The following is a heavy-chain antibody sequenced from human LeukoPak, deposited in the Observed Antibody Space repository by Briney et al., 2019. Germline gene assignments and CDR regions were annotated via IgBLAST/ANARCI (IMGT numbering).Heavy chain of an antibody. V-gene: IGHV3-30*02. CDR1: GFTFSSYG. Sequence: SGGSLRLSCAASGFTFSSYGMHWVRQAPGKGLEWVAFIRYDGSNKYYADSVKGRFTISRDNSKNTLYLQMNSLRAEDTAVYYCAKDLSSSWYYFDYWGQGTLVTVSS. D-gene: IGHD6-13*01. CDR3: AKDLSSSWYYFDY. J-gene: IGHJ4*02. CDR2: IRYDGSNK.